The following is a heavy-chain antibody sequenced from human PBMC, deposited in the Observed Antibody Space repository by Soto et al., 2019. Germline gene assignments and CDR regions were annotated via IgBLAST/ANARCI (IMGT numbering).Heavy chain of an antibody. CDR3: ADFRYFGLLPAGIRDY. CDR1: GFTFSSYG. CDR2: ISGGGDTT. V-gene: IGHV3-23*01. Sequence: EVQLLESGGGVVQPGGSLRLTCAASGFTFSSYGISWIRLSPGKGLEWGAGISGGGDTTYYTPSVKGRFTISRHDFRNTSYLQMNSLRTEDSAIDYCADFRYFGLLPAGIRDYWGPGTLVPVSS. D-gene: IGHD3-10*01. J-gene: IGHJ4*02.